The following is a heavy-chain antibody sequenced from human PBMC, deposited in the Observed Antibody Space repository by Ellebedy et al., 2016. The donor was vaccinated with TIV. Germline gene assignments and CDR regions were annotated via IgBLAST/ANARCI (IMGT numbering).Heavy chain of an antibody. CDR1: GLTFSEAW. Sequence: GESLKISCAASGLTFSEAWMNWVRQAPGKGLEWVGHIKSRANGETADYAAPVKGRLTISSDDSKDTLYLQMNSLKTEDTAVYYCTTNPGVWGYFWGQGTLVTVSS. V-gene: IGHV3-15*07. CDR3: TTNPGVWGYF. J-gene: IGHJ4*02. CDR2: IKSRANGETA. D-gene: IGHD3-16*01.